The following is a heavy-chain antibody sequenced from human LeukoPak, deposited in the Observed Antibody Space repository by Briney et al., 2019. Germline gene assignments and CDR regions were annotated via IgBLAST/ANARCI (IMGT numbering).Heavy chain of an antibody. J-gene: IGHJ3*02. CDR1: GFTFSSYS. Sequence: GGSLRLSCAASGFTFSSYSMNWVRQAPGKGLEWVSSISSSSSYIYYADSVKGRFTISRDNAKNSLYLQMNSLRAEDTAVYYCARALAGNPLDAFDIWGQGTMVTVSS. V-gene: IGHV3-21*01. CDR2: ISSSSSYI. D-gene: IGHD6-13*01. CDR3: ARALAGNPLDAFDI.